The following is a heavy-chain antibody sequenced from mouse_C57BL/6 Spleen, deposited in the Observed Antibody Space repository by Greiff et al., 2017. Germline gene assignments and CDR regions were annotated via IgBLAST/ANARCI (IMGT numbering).Heavy chain of an antibody. CDR3: ASGDPWFAY. V-gene: IGHV1-84*01. D-gene: IGHD3-3*01. Sequence: QVQLQQSGPELVKPGASVKISCKASGYTFTDYYINWVKQRPGQGREWIGWIYPGSGNTKYNEKFKGKATLTVDTSSSTAYMQLSSLTSEDSAVYFCASGDPWFAYWGQGTLVTVSA. CDR1: GYTFTDYY. CDR2: IYPGSGNT. J-gene: IGHJ3*01.